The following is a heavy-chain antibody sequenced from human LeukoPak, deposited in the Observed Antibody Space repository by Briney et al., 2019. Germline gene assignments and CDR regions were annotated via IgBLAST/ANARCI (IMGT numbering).Heavy chain of an antibody. CDR3: ARGIAAAGIPYYFDY. CDR2: INHSGST. V-gene: IGHV4-30-2*01. Sequence: PSQTLSLTCTVSGGSISSGGYYWSWIRQPPGKGLEWIGEINHSGSTNYNPSLKSRVTISVDTSKNQFSLKLSSVTAADTAVYYCARGIAAAGIPYYFDYWGQGTLVTVSS. D-gene: IGHD6-13*01. J-gene: IGHJ4*02. CDR1: GGSISSGGYY.